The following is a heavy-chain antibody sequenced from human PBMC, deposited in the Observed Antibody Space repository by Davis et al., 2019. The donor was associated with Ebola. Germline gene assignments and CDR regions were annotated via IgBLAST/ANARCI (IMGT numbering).Heavy chain of an antibody. CDR3: ARARFLEWLRCWFDP. D-gene: IGHD3-3*01. J-gene: IGHJ5*02. CDR1: GGSISSYY. Sequence: MPSETLSLTCTVSGGSISSYYWSWIRQPPGKGLEWIGYIYYSGGTNYNPSLKSRVTISVDKSKNQFSLKLSSVTAADTAVYYCARARFLEWLRCWFDPWGQGTLVTVSS. CDR2: IYYSGGT. V-gene: IGHV4-59*12.